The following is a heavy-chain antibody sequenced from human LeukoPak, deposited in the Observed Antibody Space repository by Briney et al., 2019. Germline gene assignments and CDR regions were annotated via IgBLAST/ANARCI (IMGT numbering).Heavy chain of an antibody. CDR1: GFTFSGSA. D-gene: IGHD2-15*01. V-gene: IGHV3-73*01. CDR2: IRSKANSYAT. CDR3: AVSRLWWYDY. J-gene: IGHJ4*02. Sequence: GGSLRLSCAASGFTFSGSAMHWVRQASGKGLEWVGRIRSKANSYATAYAASVKGRFTISRDDSRNTAYLQMNSLKTEDTAVYYCAVSRLWWYDYWGQGTLVTVSS.